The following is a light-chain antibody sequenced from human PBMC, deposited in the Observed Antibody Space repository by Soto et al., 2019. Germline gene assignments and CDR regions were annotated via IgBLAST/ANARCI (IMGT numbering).Light chain of an antibody. Sequence: EIVLTQSPGTLSLSPGERATLSCSASQTVSNSYIAWYQRKPGQAPRRLLYGASSRATGIPDRFRGSGSGTDFTLTISRLEPEDFAVYYWQQYGSSPWTFGQGTKVEIK. CDR2: GAS. V-gene: IGKV3-20*01. CDR3: QQYGSSPWT. CDR1: QTVSNSY. J-gene: IGKJ1*01.